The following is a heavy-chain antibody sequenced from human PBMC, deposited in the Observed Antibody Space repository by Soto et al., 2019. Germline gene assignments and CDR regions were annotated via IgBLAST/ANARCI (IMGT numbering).Heavy chain of an antibody. CDR1: GGSVSNNNW. J-gene: IGHJ4*02. D-gene: IGHD5-12*01. CDR2: IHHSGGT. Sequence: QVQLQESGPGLVKPSGTLSLSCAVSGGSVSNNNWWCWVRQSPGNGVGWIGEIHHSGGTSYNPSREGRAPLSVDTSKNELSLRMNYATAADTAVYYSTKHSAYALAYWGLGILVAVSS. CDR3: TKHSAYALAY. V-gene: IGHV4-4*02.